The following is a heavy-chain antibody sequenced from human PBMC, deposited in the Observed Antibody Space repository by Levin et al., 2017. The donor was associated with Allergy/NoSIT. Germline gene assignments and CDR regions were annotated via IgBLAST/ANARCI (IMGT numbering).Heavy chain of an antibody. Sequence: SGPTLVKPTQTLTLTCTFSGFSLSTSGVGVGWIRQPPGKALEWLALIYWNDDKRYSPSLKSRLTITKDTSKNQVVLTMTNMDPVDTATYYCAHGVYSGVGATRGFDYWGQGTLVTVSS. CDR3: AHGVYSGVGATRGFDY. J-gene: IGHJ4*02. CDR1: GFSLSTSGVG. V-gene: IGHV2-5*01. D-gene: IGHD1-26*01. CDR2: IYWNDDK.